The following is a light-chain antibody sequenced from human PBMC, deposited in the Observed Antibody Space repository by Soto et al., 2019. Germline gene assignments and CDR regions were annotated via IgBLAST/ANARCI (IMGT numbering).Light chain of an antibody. CDR1: QSISSW. J-gene: IGKJ1*01. V-gene: IGKV1-5*03. CDR2: KAS. CDR3: QQYDSSSPT. Sequence: DIQMTQSPSTMSASAGDRVTITCRASQSISSWLAWYQQRPGTAPRLLIYKASTLESGVPSRFAGSGSGTEFTLTINNLQPDDFAIYYCQQYDSSSPTFGQGTKVE.